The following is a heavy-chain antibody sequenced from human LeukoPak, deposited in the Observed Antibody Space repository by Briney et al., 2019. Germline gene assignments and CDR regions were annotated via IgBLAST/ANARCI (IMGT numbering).Heavy chain of an antibody. CDR2: IHYSGNT. Sequence: PSETLSLTCTVSGDSISSGTFYWGWVRQPPGKGLEWIGSIHYSGNTYYNPSLKSRVTISVDTSKNQFSLKLSSVTAADTAVYYCARRIAVAGTVDYWGQGTLVTVSS. CDR1: GDSISSGTFY. V-gene: IGHV4-39*07. J-gene: IGHJ4*02. D-gene: IGHD6-19*01. CDR3: ARRIAVAGTVDY.